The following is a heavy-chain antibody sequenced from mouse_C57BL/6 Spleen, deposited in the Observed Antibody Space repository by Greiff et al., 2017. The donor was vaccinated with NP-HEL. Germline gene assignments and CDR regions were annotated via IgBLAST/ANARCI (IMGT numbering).Heavy chain of an antibody. CDR1: GYTFTDYN. V-gene: IGHV1-18*01. CDR2: INPNNGGT. J-gene: IGHJ4*01. Sequence: VHVKQSGPELVKPGASVKIPCKASGYTFTDYNMDWVKQSHGKSLEWIGDINPNNGGTIYNQKFKGKATLTVDKSSSTAYMELRSLTSEDTAVYYCARSGYAMDYWGQGTSVTVSS. CDR3: ARSGYAMDY.